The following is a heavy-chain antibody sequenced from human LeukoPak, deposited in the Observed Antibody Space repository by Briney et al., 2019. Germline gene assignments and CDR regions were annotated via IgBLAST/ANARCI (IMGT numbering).Heavy chain of an antibody. CDR1: GGSISSYY. CDR2: IYTSGST. CDR3: ARDRGPNWDYYFDY. Sequence: SETLSLTCTVPGGSISSYYWSWIRQPAGKGLEWIGRIYTSGSTNYNPSLKSRVTISVDTSKNQFSLKLSSVTAADTAVYYCARDRGPNWDYYFDYWGQGTLVTVSS. V-gene: IGHV4-4*07. D-gene: IGHD7-27*01. J-gene: IGHJ4*02.